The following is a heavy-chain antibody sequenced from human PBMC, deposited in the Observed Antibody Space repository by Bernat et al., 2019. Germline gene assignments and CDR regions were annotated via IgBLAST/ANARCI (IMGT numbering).Heavy chain of an antibody. J-gene: IGHJ5*01. CDR1: GFTVSSTY. CDR2: IYSATDT. D-gene: IGHD3-16*01. CDR3: ARGPYVEMATIFDS. Sequence: EVQLVESGGGLVQPGGSLRLSCAASGFTVSSTYMSWVRQAPGRGLEWVSLIYSATDTYYADSVKGRFTISRHNSKNTLYLQMNSLRAEDTAVYYWARGPYVEMATIFDSWGQGTLVTVSS. V-gene: IGHV3-53*04.